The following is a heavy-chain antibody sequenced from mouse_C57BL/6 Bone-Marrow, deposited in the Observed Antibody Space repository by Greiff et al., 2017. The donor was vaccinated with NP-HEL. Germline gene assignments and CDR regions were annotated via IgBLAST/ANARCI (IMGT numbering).Heavy chain of an antibody. D-gene: IGHD2-3*01. CDR2: INPNNGGT. CDR1: GYTFTDYY. V-gene: IGHV1-26*01. Sequence: VQLQQSGPELVKPGASVKISCKASGYTFTDYYMNWVKQSHGKSLEWIGDINPNNGGTSYNQKFKGKATLTVDKSSSTAYMELRSLTSEDSAVYYCARRGGYYVFRFAYWGQGTLVTVSA. J-gene: IGHJ3*01. CDR3: ARRGGYYVFRFAY.